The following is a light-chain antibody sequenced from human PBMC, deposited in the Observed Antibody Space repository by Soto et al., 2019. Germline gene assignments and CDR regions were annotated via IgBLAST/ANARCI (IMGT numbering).Light chain of an antibody. CDR3: QQYGSSQGFT. Sequence: EIVLTQSPDTLSLSPGERATLSCRASQSVSSSYLAWYQQKPGQAPRLLIYGASSISTGIPDRFSGSGSGTDFTLTISRLEPEDFAVYYCQQYGSSQGFTFGPGTKVDVK. CDR2: GAS. CDR1: QSVSSSY. J-gene: IGKJ3*01. V-gene: IGKV3-20*01.